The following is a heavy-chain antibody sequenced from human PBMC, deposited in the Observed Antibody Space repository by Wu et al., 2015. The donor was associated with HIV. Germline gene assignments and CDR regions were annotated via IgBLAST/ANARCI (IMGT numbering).Heavy chain of an antibody. Sequence: QVQLVQSGSEVKKPGASVKVSCKASGYRFTSHGISWVRQAPGQGLEWMGWISTYNANTNYAQKFQGRITMTTDTSTNTAYLDLRGLRSDDTAMYYCARVGCGPTSCFYYFDYWGPGTLVTVSS. CDR1: GYRFTSHG. D-gene: IGHD2-2*01. J-gene: IGHJ4*02. CDR2: ISTYNANT. CDR3: ARVGCGPTSCFYYFDY. V-gene: IGHV1-18*01.